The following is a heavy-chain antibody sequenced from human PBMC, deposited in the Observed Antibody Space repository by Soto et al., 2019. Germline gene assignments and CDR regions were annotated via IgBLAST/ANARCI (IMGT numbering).Heavy chain of an antibody. V-gene: IGHV3-53*04. CDR2: IYSGGGT. CDR3: ARARLMPLMVAAAVPNNYYYYMEG. D-gene: IGHD6-13*01. Sequence: QPGGSLRLSCAASGFTVSSNYMSWVRQAPGKGLEWVSVIYSGGGTYYADSVKGRFTISRHNSKNTLYLQMNSLRAEDTAVYYCARARLMPLMVAAAVPNNYYYYMEGWGKGTTVTVSS. J-gene: IGHJ6*03. CDR1: GFTVSSNY.